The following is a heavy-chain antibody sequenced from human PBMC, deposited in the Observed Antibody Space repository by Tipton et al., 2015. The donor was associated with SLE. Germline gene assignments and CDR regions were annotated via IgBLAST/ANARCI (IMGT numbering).Heavy chain of an antibody. V-gene: IGHV3-21*01. D-gene: IGHD3-10*01. J-gene: IGHJ3*02. CDR3: ATARRITMVRVDAFDI. CDR2: ISSSSSYI. CDR1: GFTFSSYS. Sequence: GSLRLSCAASGFTFSSYSMNWVRQAPGKGLEWVSSISSSSSYIYYADSVKGRFTISRDNAKNSLYLQMNSLRAEDTAVYYCATARRITMVRVDAFDIWGQGTMVTVSS.